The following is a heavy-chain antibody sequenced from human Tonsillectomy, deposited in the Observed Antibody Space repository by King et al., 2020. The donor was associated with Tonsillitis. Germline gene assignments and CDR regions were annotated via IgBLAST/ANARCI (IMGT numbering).Heavy chain of an antibody. D-gene: IGHD1-26*01. Sequence: VQLVESGGGVVQPGRSLRLSCAASGFTFRSYAMHWVRQAPGKGLYWVAVISYDGREKYHSDSEKGRFTISRDNSKNTLYLQMSSLRGEDTAVYYCARERSGTYPFDYWGQGTLVTVSS. CDR3: ARERSGTYPFDY. CDR2: ISYDGREK. V-gene: IGHV3-30-3*01. CDR1: GFTFRSYA. J-gene: IGHJ4*02.